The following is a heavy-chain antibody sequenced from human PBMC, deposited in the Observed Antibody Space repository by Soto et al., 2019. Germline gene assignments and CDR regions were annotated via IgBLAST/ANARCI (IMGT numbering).Heavy chain of an antibody. CDR2: IYYSGST. CDR3: ARIQVVTTNYYFDY. J-gene: IGHJ4*02. V-gene: IGHV4-30-4*01. Sequence: PSETLSLTCTVSGGSISSVDYYWSWIRQPPGKGLEWIGYIYYSGSTYYNPSLKSRVTISVDTSKNQFSLKLSSVTAADTAVYYCARIQVVTTNYYFDYWGQGTLVTVSS. CDR1: GGSISSVDYY. D-gene: IGHD2-21*02.